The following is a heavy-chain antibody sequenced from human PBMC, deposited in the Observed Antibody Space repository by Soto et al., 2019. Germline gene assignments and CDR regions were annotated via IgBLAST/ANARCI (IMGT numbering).Heavy chain of an antibody. J-gene: IGHJ6*02. Sequence: QVHLVQSGAAVTKPGSSVKVSCKASGGTFNSYAVSWVRQAPGQGLEWMGGIIPIFDAANYAQKFQGRVTITGDESTGTAYMTLNSLRSEDTAVYYCARHGRGGEQSYYYFYGMDVWGQGTTVTVSS. D-gene: IGHD3-16*01. CDR1: GGTFNSYA. V-gene: IGHV1-69*12. CDR2: IIPIFDAA. CDR3: ARHGRGGEQSYYYFYGMDV.